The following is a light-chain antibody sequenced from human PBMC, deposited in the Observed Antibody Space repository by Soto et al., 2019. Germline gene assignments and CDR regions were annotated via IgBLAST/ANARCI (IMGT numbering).Light chain of an antibody. J-gene: IGKJ2*01. V-gene: IGKV1-9*01. CDR3: QQLHGYPRT. CDR2: TAS. Sequence: DIQLTQSPSFLSASVGDRVTITCRASQDIGTFLAWYQQKPGKAPNLLIYTASTLHSGVPSRFSGSGSGTEFTLTISTLQPEDFGSYYCQQLHGYPRTFGRGTKLDI. CDR1: QDIGTF.